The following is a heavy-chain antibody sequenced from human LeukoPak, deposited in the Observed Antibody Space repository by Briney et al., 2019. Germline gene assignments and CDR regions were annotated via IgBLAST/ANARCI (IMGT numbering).Heavy chain of an antibody. J-gene: IGHJ4*02. V-gene: IGHV1-8*01. CDR3: ARGGDIVVVVAASSPFDY. Sequence: PGASVKVSCKVSGYTLSELSMHWVRQATGQGLEWMGWMNPNSGNTGYAQKFQGRVTMTRNTSISTAYMELSSLRSEDTAVYYCARGGDIVVVVAASSPFDYWGQGTLVTVSS. D-gene: IGHD2-15*01. CDR1: GYTLSELS. CDR2: MNPNSGNT.